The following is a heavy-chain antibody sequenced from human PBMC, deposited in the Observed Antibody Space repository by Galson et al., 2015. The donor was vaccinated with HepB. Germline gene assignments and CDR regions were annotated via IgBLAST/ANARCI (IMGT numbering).Heavy chain of an antibody. V-gene: IGHV5-51*01. CDR2: VYPGDSDT. CDR3: ARGPVYYYDSSGHNLYYFDY. D-gene: IGHD3-22*01. J-gene: IGHJ4*02. Sequence: QSGAEVKKPGESLKISCKGSGYSFTSYWIGWVRQMPGKGLEWMGIVYPGDSDTRYSPSFQGQVTISADKSISTAYLQWSSLKASDTAMYYCARGPVYYYDSSGHNLYYFDYWGQGTLVTVSS. CDR1: GYSFTSYW.